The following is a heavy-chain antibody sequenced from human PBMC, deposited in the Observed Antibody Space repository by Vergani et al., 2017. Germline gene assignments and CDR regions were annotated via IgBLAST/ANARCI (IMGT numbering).Heavy chain of an antibody. J-gene: IGHJ4*02. CDR1: GFTFSSNA. V-gene: IGHV3-23*01. Sequence: EVQLLESGGGLVQPGGSLRLSCAASGFTFSSNAMSWVRQAPGKGLEWVSVISGSGGSTYYADSVKGRFTISRDNSKNTLYLQMNSLRSEDTATYYCAKGLSVGNPFYYWGQGTLVTVSS. D-gene: IGHD4-23*01. CDR3: AKGLSVGNPFYY. CDR2: ISGSGGST.